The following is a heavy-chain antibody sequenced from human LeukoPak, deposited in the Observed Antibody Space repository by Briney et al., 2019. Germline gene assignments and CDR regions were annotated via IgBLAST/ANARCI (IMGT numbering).Heavy chain of an antibody. Sequence: SETLSLTCTVSGGSISSSSYYWGWIRQPPGKELEWIGSIYYSGSTYYNPSLKSRVTISVDTSKNQFSLKLSFVTAADTAVYYCARDLLRYFDWRGRDFDYWGQGTLVTVSS. CDR3: ARDLLRYFDWRGRDFDY. CDR2: IYYSGST. D-gene: IGHD3-9*01. J-gene: IGHJ4*02. CDR1: GGSISSSSYY. V-gene: IGHV4-39*07.